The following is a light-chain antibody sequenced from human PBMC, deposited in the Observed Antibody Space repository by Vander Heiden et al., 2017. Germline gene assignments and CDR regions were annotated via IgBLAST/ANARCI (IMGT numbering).Light chain of an antibody. V-gene: IGLV2-23*02. CDR3: CSYAGSSTWV. CDR1: RSDVGGYNL. CDR2: EVS. J-gene: IGLJ3*02. Sequence: QSPLTLPASVSGSPGQSLTISGTGTRSDVGGYNLVSGYEQNPGKAPKLIIYEVSNRPSGVSTRFSGSKSANTASLTISGLQAEDEAEYYCCSYAGSSTWVFGGGTKLTVL.